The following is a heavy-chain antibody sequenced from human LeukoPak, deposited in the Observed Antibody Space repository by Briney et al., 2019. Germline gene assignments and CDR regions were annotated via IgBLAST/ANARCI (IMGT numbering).Heavy chain of an antibody. CDR3: TTDWTSVTVVRGVMDY. V-gene: IGHV3-33*01. D-gene: IGHD3-10*01. CDR1: GFTFSSYG. J-gene: IGHJ4*02. CDR2: IWYDGSNK. Sequence: GGSLRLSCAASGFTFSSYGMHWVRQAPGKGLEWVAVIWYDGSNKYYADSVKGRFTISRDNSKNTLYLQMNSLRAEDTAVYYCTTDWTSVTVVRGVMDYWGQGTLVTVSS.